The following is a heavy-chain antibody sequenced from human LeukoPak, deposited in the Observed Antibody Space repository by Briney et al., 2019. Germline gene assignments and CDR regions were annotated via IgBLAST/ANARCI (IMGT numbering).Heavy chain of an antibody. CDR3: ARQAVAILWGNWLDP. J-gene: IGHJ5*02. Sequence: GGSLRLSCAASGFTFSSYEMNWVRQAPGKGLEWVSYISSSGSTLYYADSVKGRFTISRDNAKNSLYLQMNSLRAEDTAVYYCARQAVAILWGNWLDPWGQGTLVTVSS. CDR1: GFTFSSYE. CDR2: ISSSGSTL. D-gene: IGHD6-19*01. V-gene: IGHV3-48*03.